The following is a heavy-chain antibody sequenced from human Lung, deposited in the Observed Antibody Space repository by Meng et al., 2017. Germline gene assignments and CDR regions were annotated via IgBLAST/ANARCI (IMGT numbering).Heavy chain of an antibody. J-gene: IGHJ4*02. Sequence: QPQESGPGLVKASEALSLTCTVSGGSISSSSYYWGWIRQPPGKGLEWIGSISDGGNTYYNPSLQRRVSISVDTSKNQFSLKLRPVTAADTAVYYCARVKYSSSWYLDFWGQGALVTVSS. V-gene: IGHV4-39*07. CDR2: ISDGGNT. D-gene: IGHD6-13*01. CDR3: ARVKYSSSWYLDF. CDR1: GGSISSSSYY.